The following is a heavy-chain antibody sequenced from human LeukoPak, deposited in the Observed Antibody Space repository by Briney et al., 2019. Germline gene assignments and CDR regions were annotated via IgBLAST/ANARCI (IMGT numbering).Heavy chain of an antibody. V-gene: IGHV4-39*01. CDR1: GASINSTNFY. CDR2: ISYTGNT. D-gene: IGHD5-18*01. CDR3: ARHRYRYGPREAWAWGPKKYYHYYGMDV. Sequence: SETLSLTCSVSGASINSTNFYWSWIRQPPGKGLESIGSISYTGNTYSNPSLNSRVTMSVDTSKNQFSLKLSSVTAADTAVYYCARHRYRYGPREAWAWGPKKYYHYYGMDVWGQGTTVTVSS. J-gene: IGHJ6*02.